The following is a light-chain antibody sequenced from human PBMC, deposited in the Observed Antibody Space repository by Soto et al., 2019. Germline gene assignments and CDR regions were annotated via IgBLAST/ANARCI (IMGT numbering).Light chain of an antibody. Sequence: DIQMTQSPSSLSASVGDRVTITCRASQGISNYLAWYQQKPGKVPKLLIYAASTLQSGVTSRFSGSGSGTDFTLTISSLQPEDVANYYCQKYNSALGTFGQGTKVEIK. CDR1: QGISNY. J-gene: IGKJ1*01. V-gene: IGKV1-27*01. CDR3: QKYNSALGT. CDR2: AAS.